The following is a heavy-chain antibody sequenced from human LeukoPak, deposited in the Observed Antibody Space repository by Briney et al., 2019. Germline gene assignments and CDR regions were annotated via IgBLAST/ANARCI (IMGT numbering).Heavy chain of an antibody. CDR1: GYSVTSGDYY. D-gene: IGHD6-19*01. CDR3: ARILLDPIAVLYYFDY. Sequence: SETLSLTCSVSGYSVTSGDYYWGWIRQSPGKGLEWIGYIYHSGSTYYNPSLKSRVTISVDTSKNQFSLKLSSVTAADTAVYYCARILLDPIAVLYYFDYWGQGTLVTVSS. CDR2: IYHSGST. J-gene: IGHJ4*02. V-gene: IGHV4-30-2*06.